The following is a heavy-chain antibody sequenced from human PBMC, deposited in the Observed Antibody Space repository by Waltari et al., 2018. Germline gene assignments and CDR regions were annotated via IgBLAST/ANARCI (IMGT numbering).Heavy chain of an antibody. CDR3: VRLEDCTGPGGHCYSGDPFALDV. V-gene: IGHV4-34*02. CDR2: INHAGDT. Sequence: QVQLQQWGAGLLQSSETLSLTCAVYGGSFSGYYWGWVRQPPGKGLEWIGEINHAGDTTHNPSLRSRVTMSADTSKSQFSLKLNSVTAADTAVYYCVRLEDCTGPGGHCYSGDPFALDVWGQGTTVTVSS. J-gene: IGHJ6*02. D-gene: IGHD2-15*01. CDR1: GGSFSGYY.